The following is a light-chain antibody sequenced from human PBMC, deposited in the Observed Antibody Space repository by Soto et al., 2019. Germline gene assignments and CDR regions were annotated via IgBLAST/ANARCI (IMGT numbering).Light chain of an antibody. V-gene: IGKV3-20*01. J-gene: IGKJ3*01. CDR3: QQFDDYPFT. CDR2: HAS. Sequence: DIVLTQSPGTLSLSSGERATLSCRASLYVSSTYLAWYQQKPGQAPRLLIYHASSRATGVPDRFSGSGSGTDFTLTISRLEPEDFATYYCQQFDDYPFTFGPGTKVDFK. CDR1: LYVSSTY.